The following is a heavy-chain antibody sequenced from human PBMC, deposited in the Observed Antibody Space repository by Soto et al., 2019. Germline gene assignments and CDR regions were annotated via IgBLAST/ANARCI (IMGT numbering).Heavy chain of an antibody. D-gene: IGHD5-12*01. CDR1: GFSFGGYA. CDR3: AKASKGYTGYDLDF. CDR2: LSGSGATT. Sequence: EVQLLESGGGLVQPGGSLRLSCAASGFSFGGYAMNWVRQAPGKGLEWVSALSGSGATTYYSDSVRGRFTISRDNSRNTQYLQLNSLRAEATAVYFCAKASKGYTGYDLDFWGQGTLVSVSP. V-gene: IGHV3-23*01. J-gene: IGHJ4*02.